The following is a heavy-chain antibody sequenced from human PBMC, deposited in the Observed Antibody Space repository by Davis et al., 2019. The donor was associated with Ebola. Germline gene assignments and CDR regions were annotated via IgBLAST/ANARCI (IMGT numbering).Heavy chain of an antibody. V-gene: IGHV1-18*01. J-gene: IGHJ5*02. D-gene: IGHD3-22*01. CDR1: GDTLSSYA. CDR2: ISAYNGNT. CDR3: ARTITMIVVGGWFDP. Sequence: ASVKVSCKAVGDTLSSYAMTWVRQAPGQGLEWMGWISAYNGNTNYAQKLQGRVTMTTDTSTSTAYMELRSLRSDDTAVYYCARTITMIVVGGWFDPWGQGTLVTVSS.